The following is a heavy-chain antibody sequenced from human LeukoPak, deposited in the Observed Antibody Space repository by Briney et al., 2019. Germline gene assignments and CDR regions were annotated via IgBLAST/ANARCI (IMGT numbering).Heavy chain of an antibody. V-gene: IGHV3-20*04. Sequence: PGGSQRLSCAASGFDFGNYGMNWVRQAPGKGLEWVSGIRASGRTTDYADSVKGRFTISRDNAKNSLFLQMNSLRPEDTALYYCGKDLLAMAGTIGSWGQGTLVTVSS. D-gene: IGHD6-19*01. CDR1: GFDFGNYG. CDR3: GKDLLAMAGTIGS. CDR2: IRASGRTT. J-gene: IGHJ4*02.